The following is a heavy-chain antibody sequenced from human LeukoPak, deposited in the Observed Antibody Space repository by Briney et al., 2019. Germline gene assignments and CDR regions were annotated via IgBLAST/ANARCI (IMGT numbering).Heavy chain of an antibody. CDR3: ARDRPYYAFYYYYMDV. D-gene: IGHD2-2*01. CDR2: IKQDGSEK. Sequence: GGSLRLSCAASGFTFSSYAMSWVRQAPGKGLEWVANIKQDGSEKYYVDSVKGRFTISRDNAKNSLYLQMNSLRAEDTAVYYCARDRPYYAFYYYYMDVWGKGTTVTVSS. CDR1: GFTFSSYA. J-gene: IGHJ6*03. V-gene: IGHV3-7*01.